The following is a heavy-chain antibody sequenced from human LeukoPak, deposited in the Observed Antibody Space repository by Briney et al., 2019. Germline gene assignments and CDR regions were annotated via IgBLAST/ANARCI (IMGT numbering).Heavy chain of an antibody. J-gene: IGHJ3*02. CDR2: ISSSSSYT. CDR1: GFTFSDYY. CDR3: ARGTVVLWFGETDTFDI. D-gene: IGHD3-10*01. Sequence: GGSLRLSCAASGFTFSDYYMSWIRQAPGKGLEWVSYISSSSSYTNYADSVKGRFTISRDNAKNSLYLQTNSLRAEDTAVYYCARGTVVLWFGETDTFDIWGQGTMVTVSS. V-gene: IGHV3-11*06.